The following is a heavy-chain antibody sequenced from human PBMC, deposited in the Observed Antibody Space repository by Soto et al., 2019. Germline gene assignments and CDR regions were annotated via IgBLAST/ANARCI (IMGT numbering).Heavy chain of an antibody. D-gene: IGHD2-15*01. V-gene: IGHV3-73*01. CDR3: TSGVVAASLDDY. J-gene: IGHJ4*02. Sequence: GGSLRLSCAASVFAFSGSAMHWVRQASGKGLEWVGRIRSKANSYATAYAASVKGRFTISRDDSKNTAYLQMNSLKTEDTAVYYCTSGVVAASLDDYWGQGTLVTVSS. CDR2: IRSKANSYAT. CDR1: VFAFSGSA.